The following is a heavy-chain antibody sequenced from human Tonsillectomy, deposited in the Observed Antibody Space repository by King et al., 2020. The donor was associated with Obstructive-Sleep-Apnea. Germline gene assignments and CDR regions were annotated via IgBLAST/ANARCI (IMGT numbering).Heavy chain of an antibody. CDR3: ARACDSPRRYFDY. D-gene: IGHD3-22*01. J-gene: IGHJ4*02. Sequence: QLQESGPGLVKPSQTLSLTCTVSGGSISSGGYYCSWIRQHPGQGREWIGYIYYSGSTYYNPSLKSRFTISVDTSKNQFTLKLSSVTAADTAVYYCARACDSPRRYFDYWGQGTLVTVSS. CDR2: IYYSGST. V-gene: IGHV4-31*03. CDR1: GGSISSGGYY.